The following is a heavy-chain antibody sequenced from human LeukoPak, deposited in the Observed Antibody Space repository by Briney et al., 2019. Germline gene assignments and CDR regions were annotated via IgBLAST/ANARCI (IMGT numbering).Heavy chain of an antibody. J-gene: IGHJ6*03. Sequence: GRSLRLSCAATGFTFSDHAVHWVRQAPGKGLEWVAVISHDGFNQKYADSVKGRFTVSRDNSENMQFLQMNALRPEDTAAYYCARDGAARLLRYYYYMDVWGKGTTVTVS. V-gene: IGHV3-30*04. CDR3: ARDGAARLLRYYYYMDV. CDR1: GFTFSDHA. CDR2: ISHDGFNQ. D-gene: IGHD6-6*01.